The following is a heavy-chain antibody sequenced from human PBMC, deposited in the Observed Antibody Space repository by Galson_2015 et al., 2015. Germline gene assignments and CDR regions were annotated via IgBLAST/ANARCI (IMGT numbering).Heavy chain of an antibody. CDR2: IYPGDSDT. CDR3: AREDIVVVPAAISYLDDYYFDY. J-gene: IGHJ4*02. D-gene: IGHD2-2*01. V-gene: IGHV5-51*01. Sequence: QSGAEVKKPGESLKIPCKGSGYSFTSYWIGWVRQMPGKGLEWMGTIYPGDSDTRYSPSFQGQVTISADKSISTAYLQWSSLKASDTAMYYCAREDIVVVPAAISYLDDYYFDYWGQGTLVTVSS. CDR1: GYSFTSYW.